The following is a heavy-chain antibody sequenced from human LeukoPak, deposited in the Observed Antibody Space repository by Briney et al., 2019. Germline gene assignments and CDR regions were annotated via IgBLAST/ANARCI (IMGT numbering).Heavy chain of an antibody. CDR3: AGRLWRRDGYNLSAFDI. CDR2: VYYSGST. V-gene: IGHV4-59*11. CDR1: GGSISSHY. Sequence: PSETLSLTCTVSGGSISSHYWSWIRQPPGKGLEWIGNVYYSGSTNYNPSLKSRVTISIDTSRNQFSLRLSSVTAADTAVYYCAGRLWRRDGYNLSAFDIWGQGTMVTVSS. D-gene: IGHD5-24*01. J-gene: IGHJ3*02.